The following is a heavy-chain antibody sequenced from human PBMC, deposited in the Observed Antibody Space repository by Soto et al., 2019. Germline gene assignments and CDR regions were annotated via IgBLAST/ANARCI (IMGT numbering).Heavy chain of an antibody. D-gene: IGHD6-6*01. V-gene: IGHV1-69*13. Sequence: TSVKVSCKASGYGFSCYGLNWVRQAPGQGLEWMRGIIPIFGTANYAQKFQGRVTITADESTSTAYMELSSLRSEDTAVYYCARRSIHANTEFGPCGQGTLVTVSS. CDR3: ARRSIHANTEFGP. CDR2: IIPIFGTA. J-gene: IGHJ5*02. CDR1: GYGFSCYG.